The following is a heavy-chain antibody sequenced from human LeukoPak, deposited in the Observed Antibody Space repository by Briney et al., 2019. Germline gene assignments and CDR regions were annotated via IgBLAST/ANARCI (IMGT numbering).Heavy chain of an antibody. J-gene: IGHJ4*02. Sequence: PSETLSLTCTVSGGSISSGGYYWSWIRQHPGKGLEWIGYIYYSGSTYYNPSLKSRVTISVDTSKNQFSLKLSSVTAADTAVYYCARGGGYYDSSGYYFCFDYWGQGTLVTVSS. D-gene: IGHD3-22*01. V-gene: IGHV4-31*03. CDR2: IYYSGST. CDR3: ARGGGYYDSSGYYFCFDY. CDR1: GGSISSGGYY.